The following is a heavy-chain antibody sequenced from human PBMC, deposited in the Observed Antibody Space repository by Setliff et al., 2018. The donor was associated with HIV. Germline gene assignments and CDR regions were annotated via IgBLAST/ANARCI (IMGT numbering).Heavy chain of an antibody. CDR3: ARGAWYTSGWYSSRYMDV. D-gene: IGHD6-19*01. CDR1: GYTFTNYG. V-gene: IGHV1-8*02. CDR2: MNPNSGNT. Sequence: ASVKVSCKASGYTFTNYGISWVRQAPGQGLEWMGWMNPNSGNTGYAQKFQGRVTLTRHTSISTAYMELNSLRSEDTAVYYCARGAWYTSGWYSSRYMDVWGKGTTVTVSS. J-gene: IGHJ6*03.